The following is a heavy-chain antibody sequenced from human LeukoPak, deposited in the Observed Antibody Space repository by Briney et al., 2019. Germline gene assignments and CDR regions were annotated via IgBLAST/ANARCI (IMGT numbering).Heavy chain of an antibody. V-gene: IGHV4-59*08. J-gene: IGHJ4*02. Sequence: SETLSLSCTVSGDSISSDYWSWIRQPPGKGLEWIAYIYDSVSTNYNPSLKSRVTISADTSKNQFSLRLTSVTAADTAVYYCARHGSRAVAGYFDYWGQGTLVTVSS. D-gene: IGHD6-19*01. CDR1: GDSISSDY. CDR3: ARHGSRAVAGYFDY. CDR2: IYDSVST.